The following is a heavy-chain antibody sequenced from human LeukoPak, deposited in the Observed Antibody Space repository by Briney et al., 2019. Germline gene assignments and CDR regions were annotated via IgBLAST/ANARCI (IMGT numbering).Heavy chain of an antibody. J-gene: IGHJ4*02. D-gene: IGHD3-22*01. CDR1: GFTFSSYA. Sequence: GGSLRLSCAASGFTFSSYAMSWVRQAPGKGLEWVSAISGSGGSTYYADSVKGRFTISRDNSKNTLYLQMNSLRAEDTAVYYCARGRGYYDSSGQKNFDYWGQGTLVTVSS. V-gene: IGHV3-23*01. CDR3: ARGRGYYDSSGQKNFDY. CDR2: ISGSGGST.